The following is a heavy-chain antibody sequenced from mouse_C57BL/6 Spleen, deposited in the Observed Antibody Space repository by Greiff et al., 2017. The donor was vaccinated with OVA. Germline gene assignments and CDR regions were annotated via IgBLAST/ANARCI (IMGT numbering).Heavy chain of an antibody. D-gene: IGHD2-4*01. CDR2: IHPNSGST. CDR1: GYTFTSYW. V-gene: IGHV1-64*01. Sequence: VQLQQPGAELVKPGASVKLSCKASGYTFTSYWMHWVKQRPGQGLEWIGMIHPNSGSTNYNEKFKSKATLTVDKSSSTAYMQLSSLTSEDSAVYDCAPHDYDRAGFAYWGQGTLVTVSA. J-gene: IGHJ3*01. CDR3: APHDYDRAGFAY.